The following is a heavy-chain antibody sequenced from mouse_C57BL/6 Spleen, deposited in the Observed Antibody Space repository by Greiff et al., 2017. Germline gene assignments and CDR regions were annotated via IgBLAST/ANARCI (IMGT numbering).Heavy chain of an antibody. CDR3: ARRGILYAMDY. V-gene: IGHV1-54*01. Sequence: VKLQESGAELVRPGTSVKVSCKASGYAFTNYLIEWVKQRPGQGLEWIGVINPGSGGTNYNEKFKGKATLTADKSSSTAYMQLSSLTSEDSAVYFCARRGILYAMDYWGQGTSVTVSS. CDR1: GYAFTNYL. J-gene: IGHJ4*01. CDR2: INPGSGGT.